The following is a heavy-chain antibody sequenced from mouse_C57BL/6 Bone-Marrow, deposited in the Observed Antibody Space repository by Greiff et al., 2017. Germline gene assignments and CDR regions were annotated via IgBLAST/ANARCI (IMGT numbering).Heavy chain of an antibody. D-gene: IGHD2-2*01. J-gene: IGHJ4*01. CDR1: GYTFTNYW. Sequence: QVQLQQPGAELVKPGASVKLSCKASGYTFTNYWMHWVKQRPGQGLEWIGMMHPNGGSPDYNEKFKSEATLSVDKSSRTAYMELSSLTSEDSAVYYCSRSYAYDDYTMGYWGQGTSVTVSS. CDR3: SRSYAYDDYTMGY. V-gene: IGHV1-64*01. CDR2: MHPNGGSP.